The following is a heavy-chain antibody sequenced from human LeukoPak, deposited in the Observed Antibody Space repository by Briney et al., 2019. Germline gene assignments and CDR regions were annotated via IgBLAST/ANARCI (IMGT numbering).Heavy chain of an antibody. CDR1: GFTFSDYW. J-gene: IGHJ3*02. V-gene: IGHV3-74*01. Sequence: PGGSLRLSCAASGFTFSDYWMVWVRQVPGKGLVCVSHISIDGTTTTYADSVKGRFTISRDNAKNTVFLQMNSLRADDTGVYYCTRVPTSSAKQGVFDIWGQGTMLTVSS. CDR3: TRVPTSSAKQGVFDI. D-gene: IGHD2-8*01. CDR2: ISIDGTTT.